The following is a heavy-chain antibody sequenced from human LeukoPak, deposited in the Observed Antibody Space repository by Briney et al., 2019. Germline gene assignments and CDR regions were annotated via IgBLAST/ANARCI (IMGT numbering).Heavy chain of an antibody. CDR3: ARQWKDFDY. CDR1: GDSISSSSYY. J-gene: IGHJ4*02. CDR2: IFYSGTT. D-gene: IGHD1-1*01. V-gene: IGHV4-39*01. Sequence: SETLSLTCTVPGDSISSSSYYWSWIRLPPGMGLEWIGSIFYSGTTYYNPSLRSRVTISVDSSKIQFSLKLSSVTAADTAVYYCARQWKDFDYWGQGTLVTVSS.